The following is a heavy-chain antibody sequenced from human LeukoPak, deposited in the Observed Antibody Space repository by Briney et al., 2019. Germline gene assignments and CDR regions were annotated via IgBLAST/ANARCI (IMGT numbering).Heavy chain of an antibody. CDR3: ASPGLSYSSSSGRGDYYYYMDV. V-gene: IGHV1-2*02. Sequence: ASVKVSCTASVYTFTGYYMHWVRQAPGQGLEWMGWINPNSGGTNYAQKFQGRVTMTRDTSISTAYMELSRLRSDDTAVYYCASPGLSYSSSSGRGDYYYYMDVWGKGTTVTVSS. D-gene: IGHD6-6*01. CDR2: INPNSGGT. J-gene: IGHJ6*03. CDR1: VYTFTGYY.